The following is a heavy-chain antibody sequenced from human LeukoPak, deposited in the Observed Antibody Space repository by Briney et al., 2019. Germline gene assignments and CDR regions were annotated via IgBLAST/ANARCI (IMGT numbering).Heavy chain of an antibody. CDR3: ARLGDGDNLRYFDY. J-gene: IGHJ4*02. D-gene: IGHD5-24*01. CDR2: IYYSGST. Sequence: SETLSLTCTVSGDSISGNYWTWIRQAPGKGLEWIGYIYYSGSTNYNASLKGRVTISVDTSKNQFSLKLSSVTAADTAAYYCARLGDGDNLRYFDYWGQGTLVTVSS. V-gene: IGHV4-59*08. CDR1: GDSISGNY.